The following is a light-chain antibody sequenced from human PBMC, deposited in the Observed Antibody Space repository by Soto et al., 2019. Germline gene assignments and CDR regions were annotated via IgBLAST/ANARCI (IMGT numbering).Light chain of an antibody. V-gene: IGKV1-5*01. J-gene: IGKJ1*01. Sequence: DIQMTQSPSTLSASVGDRVTITCRASQTINNWLAWYQQKPGKAPKVLIYDASSLESGVPPRFSGSRSGTEFTLTISSLQPDDFATYYCQQYNHYSTFGQGTRWIS. CDR1: QTINNW. CDR3: QQYNHYST. CDR2: DAS.